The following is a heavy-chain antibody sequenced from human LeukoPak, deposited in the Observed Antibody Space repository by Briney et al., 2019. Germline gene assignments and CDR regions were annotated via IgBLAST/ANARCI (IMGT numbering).Heavy chain of an antibody. CDR3: ARVVMVRGVLYYYYVMDV. CDR1: GGSFSGYY. D-gene: IGHD3-10*01. V-gene: IGHV4-34*01. CDR2: INHSGRT. J-gene: IGHJ6*04. Sequence: SETLSLTCAVYGGSFSGYYWSWIRQPPGKGLEWIWEINHSGRTNYNPSLKRRVTLSVDTSKNQFSLKLSSVTAADTAVYYCARVVMVRGVLYYYYVMDVWGKGTTVTVSS.